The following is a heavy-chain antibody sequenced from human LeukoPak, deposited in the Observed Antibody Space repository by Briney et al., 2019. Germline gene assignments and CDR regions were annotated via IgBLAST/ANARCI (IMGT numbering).Heavy chain of an antibody. Sequence: PSETLSLTCTVSGVSISTSNSYWGWIRQPPGKGLEWIGSIYYTGNTYYNASLKSRVTISIDTSKNQISLRLTSVTAADTAVYYCARDKIYYYDSSGYLDYWGQGTLVTVSS. J-gene: IGHJ4*02. V-gene: IGHV4-39*07. CDR1: GVSISTSNSY. CDR2: IYYTGNT. D-gene: IGHD3-22*01. CDR3: ARDKIYYYDSSGYLDY.